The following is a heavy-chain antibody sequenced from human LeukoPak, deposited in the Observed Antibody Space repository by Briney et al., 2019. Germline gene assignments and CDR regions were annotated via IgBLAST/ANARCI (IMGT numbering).Heavy chain of an antibody. CDR3: AFGSEMGASDY. CDR2: IYSGGST. CDR1: EFTVGTNH. V-gene: IGHV3-66*01. J-gene: IGHJ4*02. D-gene: IGHD1-26*01. Sequence: GGSLRLSCAASEFTVGTNHMSWVRQAPGKGLEWVSVIYSGGSTYYADSVKGRFTISRDNSKNTLYLQMNSLRAEDTAVYYCAFGSEMGASDYWGQGTLVTVSS.